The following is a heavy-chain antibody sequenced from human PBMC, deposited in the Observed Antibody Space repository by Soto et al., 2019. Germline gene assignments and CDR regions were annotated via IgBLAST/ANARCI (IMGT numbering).Heavy chain of an antibody. CDR2: IGGSGVGT. J-gene: IGHJ4*02. D-gene: IGHD3-16*01. CDR3: AKDHWGSY. Sequence: EVQLVESGGGLIQPGGSLRLSCAASGFSITNNYMTWVRQAPGKGLEWVSAIGGSGVGTYYADSVKGRFTISRDNSKNTLYLQMNSLRAEDTALYYCAKDHWGSYSGQGTLVTVSS. V-gene: IGHV3-23*04. CDR1: GFSITNNY.